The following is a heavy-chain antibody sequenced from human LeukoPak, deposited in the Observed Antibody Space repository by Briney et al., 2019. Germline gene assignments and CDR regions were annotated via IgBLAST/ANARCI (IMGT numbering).Heavy chain of an antibody. CDR1: GFTFSTNG. V-gene: IGHV3-23*01. J-gene: IGHJ4*02. CDR2: ISGNGAFT. CDR3: AKSSSSGWYPYYFDY. D-gene: IGHD6-19*01. Sequence: GGSLRLSCAASGFTFSTNGMSWVRQAPRKGLEWVSIISGNGAFTYYGDSVKGRFTVSRDNSKNTLYLQMNSLRAEDTAVYYCAKSSSSGWYPYYFDYWGQGTLVTVSS.